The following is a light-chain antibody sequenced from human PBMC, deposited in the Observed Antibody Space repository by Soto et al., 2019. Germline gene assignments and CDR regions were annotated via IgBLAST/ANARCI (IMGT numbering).Light chain of an antibody. CDR3: QQTDSFPRT. CDR2: AAS. Sequence: DIQMTQSPSSLSASVGDRVTITCRASQSISSYLNWYQHKAGKAPKLLIYAASSLQTGVPSRFSGSRSGTDFALTISSLQRDDFATYYCQQTDSFPRTFGQGTKVDI. J-gene: IGKJ1*01. V-gene: IGKV1-39*01. CDR1: QSISSY.